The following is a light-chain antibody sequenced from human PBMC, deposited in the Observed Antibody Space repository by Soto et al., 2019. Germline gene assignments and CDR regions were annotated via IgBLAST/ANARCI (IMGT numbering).Light chain of an antibody. Sequence: EIVLTQSPGTLSLSPGERATLSCRASQSVSGSYLAWYQQKPGQAPRLLIYGASSRATGIPDRFSGSGSGTDFTLTIGRLEPEDFAVYYCQQYGSSPPYTFGQGTRLEIK. CDR2: GAS. CDR1: QSVSGSY. V-gene: IGKV3-20*01. J-gene: IGKJ5*01. CDR3: QQYGSSPPYT.